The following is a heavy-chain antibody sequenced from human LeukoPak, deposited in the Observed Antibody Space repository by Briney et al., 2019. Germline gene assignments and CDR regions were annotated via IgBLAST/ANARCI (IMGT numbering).Heavy chain of an antibody. Sequence: SETLSLTCTVAGGSISSSSYYWGCIRQPPGKGLECIGSIYYSGSTYYNPSLKSRVTISVDTSKNQFSLKLSSVTAADTAVYYCARDRYYYASSGYPCFDYWRQGTLVTVSS. CDR3: ARDRYYYASSGYPCFDY. CDR2: IYYSGST. V-gene: IGHV4-39*07. D-gene: IGHD3-22*01. J-gene: IGHJ4*02. CDR1: GGSISSSSYY.